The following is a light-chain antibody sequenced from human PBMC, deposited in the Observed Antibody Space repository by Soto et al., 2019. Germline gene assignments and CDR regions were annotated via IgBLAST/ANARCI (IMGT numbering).Light chain of an antibody. J-gene: IGLJ3*02. Sequence: QPVLTQSSSASASLGSSVKLTCTLSSGHSSYIIAWHQQQPGKAPRYLMKLEGSGSYNKGSGVPDRFSGSSSGADRYLTISNLQFEDEADYYCETWDSNTHTVFGGGTQPTVL. CDR2: LEGSGSY. V-gene: IGLV4-60*02. CDR3: ETWDSNTHTV. CDR1: SGHSSYI.